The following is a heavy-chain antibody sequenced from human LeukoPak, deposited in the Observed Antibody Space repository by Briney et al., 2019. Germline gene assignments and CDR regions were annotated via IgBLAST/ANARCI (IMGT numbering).Heavy chain of an antibody. CDR3: AKDIRATSVAGTSGFDY. CDR1: GFTFSSYG. CDR2: ISGSGGST. V-gene: IGHV3-23*01. D-gene: IGHD6-19*01. Sequence: GGTLRLSCAASGFTFSSYGMSWVRQAPGKGLEWVSAISGSGGSTYYADSVKGRFTISRDNAKNSLYLQMNSLRAEDTALYYCAKDIRATSVAGTSGFDYWGQGTLVTVSS. J-gene: IGHJ4*02.